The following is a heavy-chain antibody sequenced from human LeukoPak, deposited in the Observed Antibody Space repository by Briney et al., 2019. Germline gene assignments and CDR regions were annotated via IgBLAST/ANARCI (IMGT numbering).Heavy chain of an antibody. CDR2: SYHGGST. V-gene: IGHV4-4*02. J-gene: IGHJ4*02. CDR3: AKREDHGSGPVHFAS. CDR1: GGSISSSNW. Sequence: LETLSLTCAVSGGSISSSNWRRCGRQPPGKGLEWTGESYHGGSTNYNPSLKSRVAISRDSARNSFSLQLSSVSAADTAVYYCAKREDHGSGPVHFASWGQGTLVTVSS. D-gene: IGHD3-10*01.